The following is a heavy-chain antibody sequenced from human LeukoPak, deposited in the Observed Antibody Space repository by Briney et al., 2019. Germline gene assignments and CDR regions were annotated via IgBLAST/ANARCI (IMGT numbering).Heavy chain of an antibody. CDR3: GRWELPYYYFDY. CDR2: ISGSGGST. Sequence: GGSLRLSCAASGFTFSSYAMSWVRQAPGKGLEWVPAISGSGGSTYYADSVEGRFTISRDNSKNTLYLQMNSLRAEDTAVYYCGRWELPYYYFDYWGQGTLVTVSS. D-gene: IGHD1-26*01. V-gene: IGHV3-23*01. J-gene: IGHJ4*02. CDR1: GFTFSSYA.